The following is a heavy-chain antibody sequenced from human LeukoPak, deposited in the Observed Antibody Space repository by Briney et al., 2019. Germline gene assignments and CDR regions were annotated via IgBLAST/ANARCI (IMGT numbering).Heavy chain of an antibody. V-gene: IGHV3-9*01. D-gene: IGHD2-2*01. CDR3: AKADGGYCSSTSCYALGGAFDI. CDR2: ISWNSGSI. J-gene: IGHJ3*02. CDR1: GFTFDDYA. Sequence: GRSLRLSCAASGFTFDDYAMHWVRQAPGKGLEWVSGISWNSGSIGYADSVKGRFTISRDNAKNSLYLQMNSLRAEDTALYYCAKADGGYCSSTSCYALGGAFDIWGQGTMVTVSS.